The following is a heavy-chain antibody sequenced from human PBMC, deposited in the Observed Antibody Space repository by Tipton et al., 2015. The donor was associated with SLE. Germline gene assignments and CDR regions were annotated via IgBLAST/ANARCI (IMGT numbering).Heavy chain of an antibody. Sequence: TLSLTCAVYGGSFSGYYWSWIRQPPGKGLEWIGEINHSGSTNYNPSPQSRVTISVDTSKNQFSLKLSSVTAADTAVYYCARGRVIGMVRGVIRYFDYWGQGTLVTVSS. V-gene: IGHV4-34*01. CDR2: INHSGST. J-gene: IGHJ4*02. CDR1: GGSFSGYY. CDR3: ARGRVIGMVRGVIRYFDY. D-gene: IGHD3-10*01.